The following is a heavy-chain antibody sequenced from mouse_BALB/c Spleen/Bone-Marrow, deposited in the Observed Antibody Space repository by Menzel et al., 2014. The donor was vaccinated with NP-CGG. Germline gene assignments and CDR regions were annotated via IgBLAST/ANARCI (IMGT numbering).Heavy chain of an antibody. CDR2: IDPSTSET. Sequence: QVQLQQSGPDLVRPGSSVKMSCKASDYTFTTYWMHWVKQRPGQGLEWIGMIDPSTSETRLNQKFKDKSTLIADKASNSAYMQLSSLTSEDSAVYYCARRTLAMAYWGQGTSVTVSS. CDR3: ARRTLAMAY. CDR1: DYTFTTYW. J-gene: IGHJ4*01. V-gene: IGHV1-52*01.